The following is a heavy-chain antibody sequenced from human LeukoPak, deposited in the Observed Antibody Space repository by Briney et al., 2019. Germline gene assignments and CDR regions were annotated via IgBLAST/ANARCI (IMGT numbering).Heavy chain of an antibody. CDR2: TYYGGNT. D-gene: IGHD6-25*01. J-gene: IGHJ4*02. CDR1: GGSISSSSYY. V-gene: IGHV4-39*01. Sequence: SETLSLTCTVSGGSISSSSYYWGWVRQPPGKGLEWIGNTYYGGNTYYNPSLKSRVTISVDTSKNQFSLELNSVTAADTAVYYCAAAFDYWGQGTLVTVSS. CDR3: AAAFDY.